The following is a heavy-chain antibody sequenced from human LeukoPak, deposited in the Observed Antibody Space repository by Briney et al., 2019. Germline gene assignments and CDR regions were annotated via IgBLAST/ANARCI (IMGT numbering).Heavy chain of an antibody. J-gene: IGHJ4*02. Sequence: PGGSLRLSCAASGFTFSTYGMHWVRQAPGKGLEWVAFIRNDGGKRNYADSVRGRFTISRDNSKNTVHVQMDSLRAEDTAMYYCARRGWNTELFEYWGQGTLVTVSS. V-gene: IGHV3-30*02. CDR3: ARRGWNTELFEY. D-gene: IGHD3-10*01. CDR2: IRNDGGKR. CDR1: GFTFSTYG.